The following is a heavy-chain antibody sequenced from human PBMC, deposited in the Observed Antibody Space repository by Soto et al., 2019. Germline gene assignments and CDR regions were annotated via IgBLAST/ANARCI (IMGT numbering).Heavy chain of an antibody. CDR3: ARGTNVVVTATKAFDWFDP. J-gene: IGHJ5*02. D-gene: IGHD2-21*02. V-gene: IGHV1-69*13. Sequence: SVKVSCKASGGTFSSYAISWVRQAPGQGLEWMGGIIPIFGTANYAQKFQGRDTITADESTSTAYMELSSLRSEDTAVYYCARGTNVVVTATKAFDWFDPWGQGTLVTVSS. CDR1: GGTFSSYA. CDR2: IIPIFGTA.